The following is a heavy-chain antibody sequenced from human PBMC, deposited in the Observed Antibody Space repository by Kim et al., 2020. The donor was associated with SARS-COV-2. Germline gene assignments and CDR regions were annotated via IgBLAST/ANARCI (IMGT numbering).Heavy chain of an antibody. V-gene: IGHV3-30*04. D-gene: IGHD3-22*01. CDR2: ISYDGSNK. Sequence: GGSLRLSCAASGFTFSSYAMHWVRQAPGKGLEWVAVISYDGSNKYYADSVKGRFTISRDNSKNTLYLQMNSLRAEDTAVYYCARWRYYYDSSGYSGAFDIWGQGTMVTVSS. CDR1: GFTFSSYA. CDR3: ARWRYYYDSSGYSGAFDI. J-gene: IGHJ3*02.